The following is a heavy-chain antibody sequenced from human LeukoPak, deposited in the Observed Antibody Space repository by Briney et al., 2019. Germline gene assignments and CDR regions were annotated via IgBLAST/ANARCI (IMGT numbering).Heavy chain of an antibody. CDR3: ARSWGDY. CDR1: GGSFSGYY. D-gene: IGHD3-16*01. J-gene: IGHJ4*02. Sequence: SETLSLTCAVYGGSFSGYYWSWIRQPPGKGLEWIGEINHSGSTNYNPSLKSRVTISVDTSKNQFSLKLSSVTAAGTAVYYCARSWGDYWGQGTLVTVSS. V-gene: IGHV4-34*01. CDR2: INHSGST.